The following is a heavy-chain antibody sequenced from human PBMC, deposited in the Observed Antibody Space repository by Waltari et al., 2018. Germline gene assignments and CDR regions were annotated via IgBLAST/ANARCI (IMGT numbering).Heavy chain of an antibody. CDR3: AKEQEAFDI. CDR2: VWSDGNEN. Sequence: QLQLVESGGGVVQPGKSLRLSCAASGFTMSSYFMHWVRQAPGKGREWVAVVWSDGNENDYGDSGKGRFTISRDNSKNIVYLQMNSLRAEDTAVYFCAKEQEAFDIWGQGTVVTVS. CDR1: GFTMSSYF. V-gene: IGHV3-33*06. J-gene: IGHJ3*02.